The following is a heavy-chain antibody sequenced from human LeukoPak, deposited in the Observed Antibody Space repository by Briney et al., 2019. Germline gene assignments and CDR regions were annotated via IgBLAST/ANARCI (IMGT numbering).Heavy chain of an antibody. J-gene: IGHJ4*02. Sequence: GGSLRLSCVVSDFSFNRYLMHWVRQAPGKGLEWVTSISDDGTDKYYSDSVRGRFTISRDNSKSTLYLQMNSLRAEDTAVYYCAKDWAGGWLVTTPYFDYWGQGTLVTVSS. CDR1: DFSFNRYL. V-gene: IGHV3-30*18. CDR2: ISDDGTDK. CDR3: AKDWAGGWLVTTPYFDY. D-gene: IGHD5-18*01.